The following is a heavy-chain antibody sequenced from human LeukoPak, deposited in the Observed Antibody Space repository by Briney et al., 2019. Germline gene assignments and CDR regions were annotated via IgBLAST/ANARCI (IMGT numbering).Heavy chain of an antibody. J-gene: IGHJ4*02. CDR3: ARLYGSGSYYQAGYYFDY. V-gene: IGHV4-59*08. D-gene: IGHD3-10*01. CDR2: IYYSGST. Sequence: SETLSLTCTVSGGSISSYYWSWIRQPPGKGLEWIGYIYYSGSTNYNPSLKSRVTISVDTSKNQFPLKLSSVTAADTAVYYCARLYGSGSYYQAGYYFDYWGQGTLVTVSS. CDR1: GGSISSYY.